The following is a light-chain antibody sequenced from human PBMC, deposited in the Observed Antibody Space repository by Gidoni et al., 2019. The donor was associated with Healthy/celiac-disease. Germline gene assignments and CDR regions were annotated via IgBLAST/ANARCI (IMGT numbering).Light chain of an antibody. Sequence: QSALTQPASVSGSPGQSITISCTGTSSDFGGYNYVSGYQQHPGKAPKLMIYDVSNRPSGVSNRFSGSKSGNTASLTISGLQAEDEADYYCSSYTSSSTVVFGGGTKLTV. V-gene: IGLV2-14*03. CDR2: DVS. CDR1: SSDFGGYNY. CDR3: SSYTSSSTVV. J-gene: IGLJ2*01.